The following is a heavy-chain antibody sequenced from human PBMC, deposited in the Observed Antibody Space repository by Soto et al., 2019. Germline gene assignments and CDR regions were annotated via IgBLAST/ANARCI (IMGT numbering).Heavy chain of an antibody. D-gene: IGHD5-18*01. J-gene: IGHJ4*02. CDR2: IAYDGSNK. Sequence: QVQLVESGGAVVQPGKSLRLSCAASGFTFSSYGMYWVRQAPGKGLEWVAAIAYDGSNKYHGDSVKGRFTISRDNSKNTLYLQMNSLRVEDTAVYYCAKDIVRYTYGPCDYWGQGALVTVSS. V-gene: IGHV3-30*18. CDR1: GFTFSSYG. CDR3: AKDIVRYTYGPCDY.